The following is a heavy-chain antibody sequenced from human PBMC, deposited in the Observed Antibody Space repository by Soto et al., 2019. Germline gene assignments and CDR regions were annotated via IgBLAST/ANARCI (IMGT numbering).Heavy chain of an antibody. D-gene: IGHD1-26*01. V-gene: IGHV3-30*03. CDR1: GFNFGFFG. CDR2: ISGDGINT. Sequence: QIHLVESGGDVVQPGKSLRLSCAASGFNFGFFGMHWVRQAPGKGLEWVAFISGDGINTQYADSVRGRFILSRDYSRKTMYLQMDSLRDEDTALYYCARGNLSFDFDSWGLGTLVTVSS. J-gene: IGHJ4*02. CDR3: ARGNLSFDFDS.